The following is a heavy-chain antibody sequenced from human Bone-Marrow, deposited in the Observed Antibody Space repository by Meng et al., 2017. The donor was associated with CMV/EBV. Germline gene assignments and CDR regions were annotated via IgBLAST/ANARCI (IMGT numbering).Heavy chain of an antibody. CDR3: ARGGGYCSSTSCYSHYYYGMDV. D-gene: IGHD2-2*01. CDR2: ISYDGSNK. Sequence: GGSLRLSCTVSGGSISSYYWSWIRQAPGKGLEWVAVISYDGSNKYYADSVKGRFTISRDNSKNTLYLQMNSLRAEDTAVYYCARGGGYCSSTSCYSHYYYGMDVWGQGTTVTVSS. J-gene: IGHJ6*02. CDR1: GGSISSYY. V-gene: IGHV3-30-3*01.